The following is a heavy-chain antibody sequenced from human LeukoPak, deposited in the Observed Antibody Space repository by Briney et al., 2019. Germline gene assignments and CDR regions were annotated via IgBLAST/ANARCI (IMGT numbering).Heavy chain of an antibody. Sequence: GGSLRLSCAASGFTVSSNYMNWVRRAPGKGLEWVSVIYGGGKTYYADSVKGRFTISGDNSKNTVFLQMNSLRAEDTAVYYCARASFYYDARALDPWGQGALVTVSS. J-gene: IGHJ5*02. CDR3: ARASFYYDARALDP. CDR2: IYGGGKT. D-gene: IGHD3-22*01. CDR1: GFTVSSNY. V-gene: IGHV3-53*01.